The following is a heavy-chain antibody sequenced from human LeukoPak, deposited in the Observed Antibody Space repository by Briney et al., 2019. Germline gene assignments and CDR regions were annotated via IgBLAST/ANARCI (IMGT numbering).Heavy chain of an antibody. Sequence: PGGSLRLSCVASGFTFSGYWMHWVRQAPGKGLVWVSHINTDGSSTTYADSVKGRFTISRDNAKNTLYLQMNSLSAEDTALYYCARVWRYRSGTSCYALDYWGQGTLVTVSS. CDR2: INTDGSST. CDR3: ARVWRYRSGTSCYALDY. CDR1: GFTFSGYW. J-gene: IGHJ4*02. D-gene: IGHD2-2*01. V-gene: IGHV3-74*01.